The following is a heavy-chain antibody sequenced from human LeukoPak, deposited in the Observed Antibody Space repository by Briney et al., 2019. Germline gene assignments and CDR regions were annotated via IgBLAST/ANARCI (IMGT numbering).Heavy chain of an antibody. Sequence: PSETLSLTCTVSGGSISSYYWSWIRQPPGKGLEWIGYIYYSGSTNYNPSLKSRVTISVDTSKNQFSLKLSSVTAADTAVYYCARLPATYYDILTGYRYYFDYWGQGTLVTVSS. J-gene: IGHJ4*02. D-gene: IGHD3-9*01. V-gene: IGHV4-59*01. CDR2: IYYSGST. CDR3: ARLPATYYDILTGYRYYFDY. CDR1: GGSISSYY.